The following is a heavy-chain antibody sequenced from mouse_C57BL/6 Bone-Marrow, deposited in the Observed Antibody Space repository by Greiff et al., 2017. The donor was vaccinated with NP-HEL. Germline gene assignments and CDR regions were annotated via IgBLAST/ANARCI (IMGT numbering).Heavy chain of an antibody. CDR1: GFTFSDYG. CDR3: ARDDGYHLYYAMDY. CDR2: ISNLAYSI. Sequence: EVKLVESGGGLVQPGGSLKLSCAASGFTFSDYGMAWVRQAPRKGPEWVAFISNLAYSIYYADTVTGRFTISRENAKNTLYLEMSSLRSEDTAMYYCARDDGYHLYYAMDYWGQGTSVTVSS. D-gene: IGHD2-3*01. J-gene: IGHJ4*01. V-gene: IGHV5-15*01.